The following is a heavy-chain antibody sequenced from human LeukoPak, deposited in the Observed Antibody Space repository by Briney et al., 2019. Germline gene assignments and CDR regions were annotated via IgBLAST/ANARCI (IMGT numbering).Heavy chain of an antibody. CDR3: AKDLSSSGSYSSVDY. CDR2: IRYDESNK. V-gene: IGHV3-30*02. D-gene: IGHD1-26*01. CDR1: GFTFSNYG. J-gene: IGHJ4*02. Sequence: GGSLGLSCAASGFTFSNYGMRWVRQAPGKGLEWVAFIRYDESNKYYADSVKGRFTISRDNSNNALYLQMNSLRVEDTAVYYCAKDLSSSGSYSSVDYWGQGTLVTVSS.